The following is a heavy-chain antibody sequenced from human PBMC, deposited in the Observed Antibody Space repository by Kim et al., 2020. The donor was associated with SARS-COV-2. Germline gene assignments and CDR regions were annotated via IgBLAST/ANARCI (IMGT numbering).Heavy chain of an antibody. D-gene: IGHD4-17*01. Sequence: AQGVTGRFVFSLDTSVSTAYLQISSLKAEDTAVYYCARERDGDYSRYFDYWGQGTLVTVSS. V-gene: IGHV7-4-1*02. CDR3: ARERDGDYSRYFDY. J-gene: IGHJ4*02.